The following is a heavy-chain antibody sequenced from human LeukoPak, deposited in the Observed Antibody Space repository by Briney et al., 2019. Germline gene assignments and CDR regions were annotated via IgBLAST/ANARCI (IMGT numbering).Heavy chain of an antibody. CDR1: GFTFSNAW. CDR3: TRLLSQLLSDY. D-gene: IGHD2-2*01. J-gene: IGHJ4*02. CDR2: ISSSDKTI. V-gene: IGHV3-11*04. Sequence: PGGSLRLSCAASGFTFSNAWMSWVRQAPGKGLEWVSYISSSDKTIYYADSVKGRFTISRDNANNSLYLQMNSLRAEDTAIYYCTRLLSQLLSDYWGQGTLVTVSS.